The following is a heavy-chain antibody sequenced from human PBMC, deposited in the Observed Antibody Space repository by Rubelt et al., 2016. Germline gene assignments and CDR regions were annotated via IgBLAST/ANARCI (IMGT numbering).Heavy chain of an antibody. Sequence: VQLVESGGGLVQPGGSLRLSCAASGFTFSSYAMHWVRQAPGKGLEWVAVISYDGSNKYYADSVKGRFTIPRENSKNTLYLQMNSLRAEDTAVYYCAREYCGGDCVNYFDYWGQGTLVTVSS. CDR3: AREYCGGDCVNYFDY. D-gene: IGHD2-21*02. CDR1: GFTFSSYA. J-gene: IGHJ4*02. V-gene: IGHV3-30*04. CDR2: ISYDGSNK.